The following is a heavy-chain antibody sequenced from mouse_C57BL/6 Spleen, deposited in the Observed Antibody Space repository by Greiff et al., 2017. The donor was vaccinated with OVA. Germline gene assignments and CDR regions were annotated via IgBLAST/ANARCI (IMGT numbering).Heavy chain of an antibody. J-gene: IGHJ2*01. CDR3: ARRYYGSSYRYFDY. CDR2: IDPSASYT. V-gene: IGHV1-50*01. D-gene: IGHD1-1*01. Sequence: QVQLQQPGAELVKPGASVKLSCKASGYTFTSYWMQWVKQRPGQGLEWIGEIDPSASYTNYNQKFKGKATLTVDSSSSTAYMQLSSLTSEDSAVYYCARRYYGSSYRYFDYWGQGTTLTVSS. CDR1: GYTFTSYW.